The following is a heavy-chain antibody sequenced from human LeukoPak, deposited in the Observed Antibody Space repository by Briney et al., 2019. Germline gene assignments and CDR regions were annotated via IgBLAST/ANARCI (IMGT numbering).Heavy chain of an antibody. CDR1: GGSFSGYY. Sequence: PSETLSLTCAVYGGSFSGYYWSWIRQPPGKGLEWIGEIYHSGSTNYNPSLKSRVTISVDTSKNQFSLKLSSVTAADTAVYYCARDVDTAMAANYFDYWGQGTLVTVSS. CDR2: IYHSGST. CDR3: ARDVDTAMAANYFDY. J-gene: IGHJ4*02. D-gene: IGHD5-18*01. V-gene: IGHV4-34*01.